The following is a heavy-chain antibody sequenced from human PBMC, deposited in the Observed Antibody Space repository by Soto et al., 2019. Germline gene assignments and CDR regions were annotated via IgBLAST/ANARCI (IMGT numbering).Heavy chain of an antibody. CDR2: IKQDGSEE. V-gene: IGHV3-7*01. CDR3: ARIAASGRGWDV. D-gene: IGHD6-13*01. Sequence: EVQLVESGGGLVQPGGSLRLSCVDSGFTFSSYWMSWVRQAPVKGLEWVGNIKQDGSEENYVDSVKGRFTISRDNAKNSMYLQMNSLGAEDTAVYYCARIAASGRGWDVWGQGTRVVVSS. J-gene: IGHJ6*02. CDR1: GFTFSSYW.